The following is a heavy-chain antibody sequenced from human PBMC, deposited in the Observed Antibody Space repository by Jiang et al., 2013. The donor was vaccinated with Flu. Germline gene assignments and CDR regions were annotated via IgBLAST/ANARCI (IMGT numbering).Heavy chain of an antibody. J-gene: IGHJ6*02. CDR2: ISAYNGNT. CDR1: GYTFTSYG. CDR3: ARGGGISDVVVPAAITGRYYYYGMDV. D-gene: IGHD2-2*01. Sequence: GAEVKKPGASVKVSCKASGYTFTSYGISWVRQAPGQGLEWMGWISAYNGNTNYAQKLQGRVTMTTDTSTSTAYMELRSLRSDDTAVYYCARGGGISDVVVPAAITGRYYYYGMDVWGQGTTVTVSS. V-gene: IGHV1-18*04.